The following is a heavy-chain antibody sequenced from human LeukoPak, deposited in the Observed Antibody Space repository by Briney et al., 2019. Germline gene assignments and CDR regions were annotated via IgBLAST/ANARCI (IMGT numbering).Heavy chain of an antibody. CDR2: IYHSGST. Sequence: SETLSLTCTVSGGSISSYYWSWIRQPPGKGLEWIGYIYHSGSTKYNPSLKSRVTISVDTSKNQFSLKLSSVTAADTAVYYCARLLGYSGYDKVVWFDPWGQGTLVTVSS. D-gene: IGHD5-12*01. J-gene: IGHJ5*02. CDR1: GGSISSYY. CDR3: ARLLGYSGYDKVVWFDP. V-gene: IGHV4-59*01.